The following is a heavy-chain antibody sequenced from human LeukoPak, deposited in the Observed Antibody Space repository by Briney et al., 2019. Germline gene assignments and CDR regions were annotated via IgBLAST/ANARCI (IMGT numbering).Heavy chain of an antibody. Sequence: GASVKVSCKASGYTFTNYGISWVRQAPGQGLEWMGWISAYNGNTNYAQKLQGRVTMTTDTSTSTAYMELRSLRSDDTAVYYCVRPSGGTRTDYFDYWGQGTLVTVSS. CDR1: GYTFTNYG. V-gene: IGHV1-18*01. D-gene: IGHD3-10*01. CDR3: VRPSGGTRTDYFDY. J-gene: IGHJ4*02. CDR2: ISAYNGNT.